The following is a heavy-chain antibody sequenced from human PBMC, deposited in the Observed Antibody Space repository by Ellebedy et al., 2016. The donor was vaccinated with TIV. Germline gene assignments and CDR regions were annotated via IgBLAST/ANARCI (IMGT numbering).Heavy chain of an antibody. D-gene: IGHD6-6*01. CDR3: AKHLKPYSSSKNWFDP. V-gene: IGHV4-39*01. CDR2: ISYDGST. Sequence: MPSETLSLTCTVSGDSICSSSSYWGWIRKPPGKGLEWIGSISYDGSTYYNPSRMSRVTISVDTSKNHFSLRLNSVTAADTAVFFCAKHLKPYSSSKNWFDPWGQGTLVTVSS. J-gene: IGHJ5*02. CDR1: GDSICSSSSY.